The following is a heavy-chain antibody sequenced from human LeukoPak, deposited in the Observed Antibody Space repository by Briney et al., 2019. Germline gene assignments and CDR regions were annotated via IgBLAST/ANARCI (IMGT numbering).Heavy chain of an antibody. CDR2: ISGSGGST. CDR3: ASQIGTTGYYYMDV. Sequence: PGGSLRLSCAASGFTFSSYAMSWVRQAPGKGLEWVSAISGSGGSTYYADSVKGRFTISRDNSKNTLYLQMNSLRAEDTAVYYCASQIGTTGYYYMDVWGKGTTVTVSS. J-gene: IGHJ6*03. CDR1: GFTFSSYA. D-gene: IGHD1-7*01. V-gene: IGHV3-23*01.